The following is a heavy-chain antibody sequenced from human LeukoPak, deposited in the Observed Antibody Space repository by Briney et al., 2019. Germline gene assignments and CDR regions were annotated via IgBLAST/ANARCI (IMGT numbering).Heavy chain of an antibody. CDR1: GFTFSDYY. CDR2: ISSSGTTM. D-gene: IGHD3-9*01. V-gene: IGHV3-11*01. J-gene: IGHJ4*02. CDR3: ARTYYDILTGYNPYFDY. Sequence: GGSLRLSCAASGFTFSDYYMSWIRQAPGKGLEWVSYISSSGTTMYYADSVKGRFTISRDNAKNSLYLQMNSLRAEDTAVYYCARTYYDILTGYNPYFDYWGQGILVTVSS.